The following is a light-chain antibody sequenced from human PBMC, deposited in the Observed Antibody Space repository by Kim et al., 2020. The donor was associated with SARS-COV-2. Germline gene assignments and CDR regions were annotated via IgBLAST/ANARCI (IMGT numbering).Light chain of an antibody. CDR3: QTWDTGVQV. Sequence: QLVLTQSPSASLGASVKLTCTLSSGHSSYAIAWHQQQPEKGPRYLMKLNSDGSHTKGDGIPDRFSGSSSGAERYLTISSLQSEDEADYYCQTWDTGVQVFGGGTQLTVL. V-gene: IGLV4-69*01. CDR1: SGHSSYA. J-gene: IGLJ2*01. CDR2: LNSDGSH.